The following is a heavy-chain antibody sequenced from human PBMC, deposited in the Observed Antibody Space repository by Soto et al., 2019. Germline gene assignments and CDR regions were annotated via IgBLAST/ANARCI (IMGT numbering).Heavy chain of an antibody. J-gene: IGHJ4*02. CDR1: GYTFTSYY. CDR3: VRVDTSGYYY. Sequence: ASVKVSCKASGYTFTSYYMNWVRQAPGQGLEWMGIINPSGGSTNYAQKFQGRVTMTRDTSTSTVYMELSSLRSEDTAVYYCVRVDTSGYYYWGQGTLVTVSS. V-gene: IGHV1-46*03. D-gene: IGHD3-22*01. CDR2: INPSGGST.